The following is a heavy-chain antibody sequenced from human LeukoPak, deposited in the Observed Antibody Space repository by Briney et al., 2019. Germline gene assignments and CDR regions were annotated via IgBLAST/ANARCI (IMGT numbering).Heavy chain of an antibody. Sequence: GGSLRLSCVASAFTIRDYWMSCVRQTPGKGLEWVANVKQDGSEKFYVGSVKGRFSISRDNVKNALYLQMNSLRVEDTGVYYCVRGAYYAAYWGQGTLVTVSS. CDR1: AFTIRDYW. V-gene: IGHV3-7*01. CDR2: VKQDGSEK. D-gene: IGHD2/OR15-2a*01. J-gene: IGHJ4*02. CDR3: VRGAYYAAY.